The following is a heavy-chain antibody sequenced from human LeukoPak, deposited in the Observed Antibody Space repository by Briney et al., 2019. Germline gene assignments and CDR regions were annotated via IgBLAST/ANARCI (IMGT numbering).Heavy chain of an antibody. CDR1: GSTFSSYS. D-gene: IGHD6-19*01. Sequence: GGSVRLSCAASGSTFSSYSMNWVRQAPGKGLEWVSYISSSSSTIYYADSVKGRFTISRDNAKNSLYLQMNSLRAEDTAVYYCARDLGKSGWSTFDYWGQGTLFTVSS. CDR2: ISSSSSTI. V-gene: IGHV3-48*01. CDR3: ARDLGKSGWSTFDY. J-gene: IGHJ4*02.